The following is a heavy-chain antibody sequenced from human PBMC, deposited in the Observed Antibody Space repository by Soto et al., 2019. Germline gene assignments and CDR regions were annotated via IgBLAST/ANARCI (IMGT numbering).Heavy chain of an antibody. CDR1: GGSISSSNW. Sequence: KPSETLSLTCAVSGGSISSSNWWSWVRQPPGKGLEWIGEIYHSGSTNYNPSLKSRVTISVDKSKNQFSLKLSSVTAADTAVYYCARYRIAAAGYFDYWGQGTLVTVSS. J-gene: IGHJ4*02. CDR2: IYHSGST. D-gene: IGHD6-13*01. V-gene: IGHV4-4*02. CDR3: ARYRIAAAGYFDY.